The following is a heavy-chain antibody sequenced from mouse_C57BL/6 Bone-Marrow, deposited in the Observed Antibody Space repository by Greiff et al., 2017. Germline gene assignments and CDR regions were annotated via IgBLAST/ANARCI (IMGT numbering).Heavy chain of an antibody. CDR1: GYTFTDYN. Sequence: VQLQQSGPELVKPGASVKMSCKASGYTFTDYNMHWVKQSHGKSLEWIGYINPNNGGTSYNQKFKGKATLTVNKSSSTAYMELRSLTSEDSAVYYCARGLRRGAWCAYWGQGTLVTVSA. D-gene: IGHD2-4*01. V-gene: IGHV1-22*01. CDR2: INPNNGGT. CDR3: ARGLRRGAWCAY. J-gene: IGHJ3*01.